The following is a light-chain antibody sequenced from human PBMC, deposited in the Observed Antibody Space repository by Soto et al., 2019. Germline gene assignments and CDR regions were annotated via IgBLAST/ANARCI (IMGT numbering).Light chain of an antibody. CDR1: HDIGNH. CDR2: SAS. V-gene: IGKV1-39*01. CDR3: EQSYSVPFT. Sequence: DIQMTQSPSSLSISVGDRVTITCRSSHDIGNHLNWYQQKPGKAPQLLLYSASTLQSWVPSRFSGSGFGTAFTLTITSLQPEDSATYFCEQSYSVPFTFGGGTQVEV. J-gene: IGKJ4*01.